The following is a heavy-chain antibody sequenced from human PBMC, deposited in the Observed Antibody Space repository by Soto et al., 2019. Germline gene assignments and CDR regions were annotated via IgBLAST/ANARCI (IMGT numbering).Heavy chain of an antibody. CDR2: IIPILGIA. Sequence: QVQLVQSGAEVKKPGSSVKVSCKASGGTFSSYTISWVRQAPGQGLEWMGRIIPILGIANYAQKFQGRVTITADKSTSTAYMGLSSLRSEDTAVYYCASIQYCSGGSCYSGAYFFDYWGQGTLVTVSS. CDR3: ASIQYCSGGSCYSGAYFFDY. D-gene: IGHD2-15*01. J-gene: IGHJ4*02. V-gene: IGHV1-69*02. CDR1: GGTFSSYT.